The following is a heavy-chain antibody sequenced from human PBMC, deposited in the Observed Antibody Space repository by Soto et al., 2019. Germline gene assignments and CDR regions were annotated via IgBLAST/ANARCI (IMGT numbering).Heavy chain of an antibody. V-gene: IGHV5-51*01. CDR1: GYSFTSYW. Sequence: GESLKISCKGSGYSFTSYWIGWVRQMPGKGLEWMGIIYPGDSDTRYSPSFQGQVTISADKSISAAYLQWSSLKASDTAMYFCARRTVVVPAANYYYYYMDVRGKGTTVTVSS. J-gene: IGHJ6*03. CDR2: IYPGDSDT. D-gene: IGHD2-2*01. CDR3: ARRTVVVPAANYYYYYMDV.